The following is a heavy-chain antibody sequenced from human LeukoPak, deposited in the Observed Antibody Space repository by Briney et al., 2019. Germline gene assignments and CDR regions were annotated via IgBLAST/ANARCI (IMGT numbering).Heavy chain of an antibody. D-gene: IGHD1-1*01. V-gene: IGHV3-48*01. CDR2: ISSSTSTI. J-gene: IGHJ4*02. Sequence: GGSLRLSCAASGFTFSSYNMNWVRQAPGKGLEWVSYISSSTSTIFYAASVKGRFTISRDNAKNSLYLQMNSLRVEDTAVYYCARGSHTTPGGYFDHWGQGTLVTVSS. CDR1: GFTFSSYN. CDR3: ARGSHTTPGGYFDH.